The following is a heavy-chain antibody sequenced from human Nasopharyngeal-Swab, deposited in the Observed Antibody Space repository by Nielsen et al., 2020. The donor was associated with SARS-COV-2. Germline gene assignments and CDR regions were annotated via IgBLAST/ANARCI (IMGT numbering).Heavy chain of an antibody. V-gene: IGHV4-34*01. J-gene: IGHJ3*02. CDR3: ASARDSSGYYDAFDI. D-gene: IGHD3-22*01. CDR2: IYHSGST. Sequence: SETLSLTCAVSGGSFSDYNWSWIRQPPGKGLEWIGNIYHSGSTYYNPSLKSRVTISVDTSKNQFSLKLSSVTAADTAVYYCASARDSSGYYDAFDIWGQGTMVTVSS. CDR1: GGSFSDYN.